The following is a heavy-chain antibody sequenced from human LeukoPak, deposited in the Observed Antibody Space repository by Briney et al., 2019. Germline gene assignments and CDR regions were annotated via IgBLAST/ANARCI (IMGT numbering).Heavy chain of an antibody. J-gene: IGHJ5*02. V-gene: IGHV1-18*01. CDR2: ISAYNGNT. CDR3: ARGFGELLSTSNWFDP. D-gene: IGHD3-10*01. CDR1: GYTFTSYG. Sequence: ASVTVSCTASGYTFTSYGISWVRQAPGQGLEWMGWISAYNGNTNYAQKLQGRVTMTKDTSTSTAYMELRSLRSDDTAVYYCARGFGELLSTSNWFDPWGQGTLVTVSS.